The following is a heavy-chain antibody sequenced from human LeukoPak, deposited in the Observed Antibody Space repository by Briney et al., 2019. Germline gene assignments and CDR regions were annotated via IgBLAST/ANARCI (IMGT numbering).Heavy chain of an antibody. CDR1: GGSFSGYY. Sequence: SETLSLTCAVYGGSFSGYYWSWIRQPPGKGLEWIGEINHSGSTNYNPSLKSRVTISVDTSKNQFSLKLSSVTAADTAVYYCASGLGAGTAMVLGSTAFDIWGQGTMVTVSS. V-gene: IGHV4-34*01. J-gene: IGHJ3*02. CDR3: ASGLGAGTAMVLGSTAFDI. D-gene: IGHD5-18*01. CDR2: INHSGST.